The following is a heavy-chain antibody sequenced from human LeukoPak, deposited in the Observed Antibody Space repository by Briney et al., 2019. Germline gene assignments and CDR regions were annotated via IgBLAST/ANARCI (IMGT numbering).Heavy chain of an antibody. CDR3: ARHYDSGSYPLDF. J-gene: IGHJ4*02. D-gene: IGHD3-10*01. Sequence: PSETLSLTCTVSGGSIRGYFWSWIWQPPGKGLEWIGHIYSSGNTTYTPSLQGRVTISLDTSKNQFSLKLSSVTAADTAVYYCARHYDSGSYPLDFWGQGTLVTVSS. CDR1: GGSIRGYF. CDR2: IYSSGNT. V-gene: IGHV4-59*08.